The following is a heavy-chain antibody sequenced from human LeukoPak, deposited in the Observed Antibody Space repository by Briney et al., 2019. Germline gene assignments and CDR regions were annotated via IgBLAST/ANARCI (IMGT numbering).Heavy chain of an antibody. V-gene: IGHV3-30*02. CDR2: IRYDGSNK. CDR3: AKGPDCSSTSCHDY. D-gene: IGHD2-2*01. J-gene: IGHJ4*02. CDR1: GFTFSSYG. Sequence: GGSLRLSCAASGFTFSSYGMHWVRQAPGKGLEWVAFIRYDGSNKYYADSVKGRFTISRGNSKNTLYLQMNSLRAEDTAVYYCAKGPDCSSTSCHDYWGQGTLVTVSS.